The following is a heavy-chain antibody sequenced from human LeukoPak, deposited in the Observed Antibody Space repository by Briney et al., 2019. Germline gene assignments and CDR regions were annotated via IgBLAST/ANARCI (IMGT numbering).Heavy chain of an antibody. CDR2: IYYSGST. Sequence: SETLSLTCTVSGGSISSSKNYWGWIRQPPGKGLEWIGSIYYSGSTYYNPSLKSRVTISVDTSKNQFSLNLSSVTAADTAVYYCARLQYYGDFVDYWGQGTLVTVSS. CDR1: GGSISSSKNY. J-gene: IGHJ4*02. D-gene: IGHD4-17*01. V-gene: IGHV4-39*01. CDR3: ARLQYYGDFVDY.